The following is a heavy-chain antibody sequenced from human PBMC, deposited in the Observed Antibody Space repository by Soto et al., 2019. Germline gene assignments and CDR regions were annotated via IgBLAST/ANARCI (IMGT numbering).Heavy chain of an antibody. CDR1: GFTFSTYA. J-gene: IGHJ5*01. CDR2: ITSSGGST. Sequence: EVPLLESGGGLVQPGGSLRLSCTASGFTFSTYAMTWVRQAPGKGLEWVSAITSSGGSTYYSDSVKGRFTISRDNSKNTLYLQMNSLRAEDTAVYYCLQFGFWGQGTLVTVSS. CDR3: LQFGF. V-gene: IGHV3-23*01.